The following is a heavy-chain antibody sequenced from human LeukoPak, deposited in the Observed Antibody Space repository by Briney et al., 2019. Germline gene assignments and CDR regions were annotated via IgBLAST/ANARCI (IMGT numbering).Heavy chain of an antibody. CDR3: ARVFLPNWFDP. D-gene: IGHD2/OR15-2a*01. CDR1: GGSISSYY. Sequence: SETLSLTCTVSGGSISSYYWSWIRQPPGKGLEWIGYIYYSGSTNYNPSLRSRVTISVDTSKNQFSLKLSSVTAADTAVYYCARVFLPNWFDPWGQGTLVTVSS. J-gene: IGHJ5*02. CDR2: IYYSGST. V-gene: IGHV4-59*01.